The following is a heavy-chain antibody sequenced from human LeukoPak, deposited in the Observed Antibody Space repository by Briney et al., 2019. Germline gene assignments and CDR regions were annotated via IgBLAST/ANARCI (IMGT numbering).Heavy chain of an antibody. D-gene: IGHD2-15*01. J-gene: IGHJ4*02. Sequence: PSETLSLTCAVYGESFSGYYWSWIRQPPGKGLEWIGEINHSGSTNYNPSLKSRVTISVDTSKNQFSLKLSSVTAADTAVYYCARRLYGDIVVVVAATEAYFDYWGQGTLVTVSS. V-gene: IGHV4-34*01. CDR3: ARRLYGDIVVVVAATEAYFDY. CDR2: INHSGST. CDR1: GESFSGYY.